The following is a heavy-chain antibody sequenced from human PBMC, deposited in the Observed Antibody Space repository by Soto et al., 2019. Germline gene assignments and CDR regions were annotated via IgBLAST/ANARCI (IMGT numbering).Heavy chain of an antibody. CDR3: ARLDRFLLYGTDV. J-gene: IGHJ6*02. Sequence: GESLKISCKGSGYSFTSYWISWVRQMPGKGMEWMGRIDPTYSYTNYSPSFQGHVTISADNSISTAYLQWSTLKASHTAMYYCARLDRFLLYGTDVWGQGTTVTVSS. V-gene: IGHV5-10-1*01. CDR1: GYSFTSYW. CDR2: IDPTYSYT. D-gene: IGHD1-1*01.